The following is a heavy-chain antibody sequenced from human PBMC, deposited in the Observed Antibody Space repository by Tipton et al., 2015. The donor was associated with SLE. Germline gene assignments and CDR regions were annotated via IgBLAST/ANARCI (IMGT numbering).Heavy chain of an antibody. V-gene: IGHV4-61*02. D-gene: IGHD6-25*01. CDR1: GDSFTNDAHY. CDR3: VRIIRADWYFDL. Sequence: TLSLTCTVSGDSFTNDAHYWGWIRQTAGKGLEWLGPIHNTGSTYYNPSLKSRVTISLDTPTNQFSLRLTFVTAADTAEYYCVRIIRADWYFDLWGRGTLVTVSS. J-gene: IGHJ2*01. CDR2: IHNTGST.